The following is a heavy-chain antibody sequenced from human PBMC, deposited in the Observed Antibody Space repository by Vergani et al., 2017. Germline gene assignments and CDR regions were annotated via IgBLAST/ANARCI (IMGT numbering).Heavy chain of an antibody. CDR3: ARDQEAGGDYVDY. V-gene: IGHV4-38-2*02. D-gene: IGHD6-19*01. CDR1: GYSISSGYY. Sequence: QVQLQESGPGLVTPSETLSLTCTVSGYSISSGYYWGWIRQPPGKGLEWIGGNYHSGSTYYNPSLKSRVTISVDTSKNQFSLKLSSVTAAETAVYYCARDQEAGGDYVDYWSQGTLVTVSS. CDR2: NYHSGST. J-gene: IGHJ4*02.